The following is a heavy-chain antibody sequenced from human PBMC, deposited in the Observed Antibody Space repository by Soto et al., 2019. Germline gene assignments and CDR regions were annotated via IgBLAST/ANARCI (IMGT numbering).Heavy chain of an antibody. CDR1: GFVFNTYG. D-gene: IGHD2-8*01. CDR2: IPYDGSNT. CDR3: AQERRRANYH. J-gene: IGHJ4*02. V-gene: IGHV3-30*18. Sequence: QVQLVESGGGVVQPGKSLRLSCVASGFVFNTYGMHWVRQAPGKWLEWVAVIPYDGSNTYYADSVKGRFTISRDDSKNTLYLQMHSLRAEDTAVYYCAQERRRANYHWGQGTLVIVSS.